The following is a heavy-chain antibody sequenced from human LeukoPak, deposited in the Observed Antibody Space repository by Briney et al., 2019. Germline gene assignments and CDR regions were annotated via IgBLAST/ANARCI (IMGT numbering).Heavy chain of an antibody. D-gene: IGHD3-3*01. J-gene: IGHJ4*02. CDR2: INHSGST. CDR3: ARDTYDFWRWVSES. Sequence: PSETLSLTCAVYGGSFSGYYWSWIRQPPGKGLEWIEEINHSGSTNYNPSLKSRVTISVDTSKNQFSLKLSSVTAADTAVYYCARDTYDFWRWVSESWGQGTLVTVSS. V-gene: IGHV4-34*01. CDR1: GGSFSGYY.